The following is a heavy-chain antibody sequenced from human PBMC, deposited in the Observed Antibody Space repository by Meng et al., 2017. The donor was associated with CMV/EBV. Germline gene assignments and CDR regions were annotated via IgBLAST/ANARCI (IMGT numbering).Heavy chain of an antibody. CDR2: IYYSGST. CDR3: ARDLEGLLGGFDP. J-gene: IGHJ5*02. D-gene: IGHD3-16*01. V-gene: IGHV4-59*01. CDR1: EFTFSTYW. Sequence: SQTLLLTCAASEFTFSTYWIHWVRQAPGKGLEWIGYIYYSGSTNCNPSLKSRVTISVDTSKNQFSLKLSSVTAADTAVYYCARDLEGLLGGFDPWGQGTLVTVSS.